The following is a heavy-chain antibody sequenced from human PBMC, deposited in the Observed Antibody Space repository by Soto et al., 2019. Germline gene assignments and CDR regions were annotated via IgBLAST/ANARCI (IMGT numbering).Heavy chain of an antibody. CDR3: ARDPAETYYYDSSGYYYHTALDY. Sequence: PGGPLRHSCAASGFTFSSYSMNWIRQAPGKGLEWVSSISSSSSYIYYADSVKGRFTISRGNAKNSLYLQMNSLRAEDTAVYYCARDPAETYYYDSSGYYYHTALDYWGQGTLVTVSS. CDR2: ISSSSSYI. J-gene: IGHJ4*02. V-gene: IGHV3-21*01. CDR1: GFTFSSYS. D-gene: IGHD3-22*01.